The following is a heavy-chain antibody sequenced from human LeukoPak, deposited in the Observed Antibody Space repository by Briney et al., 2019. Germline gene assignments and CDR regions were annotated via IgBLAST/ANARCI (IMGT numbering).Heavy chain of an antibody. CDR2: IHYTGST. V-gene: IGHV4-61*05. CDR1: GGSISTSNYY. D-gene: IGHD3-10*01. J-gene: IGHJ6*03. Sequence: SETLSLTCAVSGGSISTSNYYWGWIRQPPGKGLEWIGYIHYTGSTNYNPSLKSRVTISVDTSKNQFSLKLSSVTAADTAVYYCARVEEGYGSGRRENYYYYYMDVWGKGTTVTISS. CDR3: ARVEEGYGSGRRENYYYYYMDV.